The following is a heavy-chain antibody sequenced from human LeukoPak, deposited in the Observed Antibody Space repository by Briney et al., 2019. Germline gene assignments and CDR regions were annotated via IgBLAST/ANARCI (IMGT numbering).Heavy chain of an antibody. J-gene: IGHJ4*02. CDR3: AGITMVRGVTD. V-gene: IGHV4-59*01. CDR1: GGSISSYY. CDR2: IYYSGST. D-gene: IGHD3-10*01. Sequence: SETLSLTCAVSGGSISSYYWSWMRQPPGKGLEWIGYIYYSGSTNYNPSLKSRVTISVDTSKNQFSLKLSSVTAADTAVYYCAGITMVRGVTDWGQGTLVTVSS.